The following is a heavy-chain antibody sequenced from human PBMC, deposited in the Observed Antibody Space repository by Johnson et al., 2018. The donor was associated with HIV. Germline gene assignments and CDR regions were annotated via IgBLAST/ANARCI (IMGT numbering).Heavy chain of an antibody. CDR1: GFTFDDYG. V-gene: IGHV3-20*04. Sequence: VQLVESGGGVERPGGSLRLSCAASGFTFDDYGMSWVRQAPGKGLEWVSGINWNGGSTGYADSVKGRFTISRDNAKNSLYLQINSLRAEDTALYYCARDGSGSYYNGHAFDIWGQGTMVTVSS. J-gene: IGHJ3*02. CDR3: ARDGSGSYYNGHAFDI. CDR2: INWNGGST. D-gene: IGHD3-10*01.